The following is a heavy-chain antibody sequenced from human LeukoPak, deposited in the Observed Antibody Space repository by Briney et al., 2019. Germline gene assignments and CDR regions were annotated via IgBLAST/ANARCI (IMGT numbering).Heavy chain of an antibody. CDR1: GYSISSGYY. CDR2: IYYSGST. D-gene: IGHD1-14*01. V-gene: IGHV4-61*01. CDR3: ARTLRTLTMDY. J-gene: IGHJ4*02. Sequence: SETLSLTCTVSGYSISSGYYWSWIRQPPGKGLEWIGYIYYSGSTNYNPSLKSRVTISVDTSKNQFSLKLSSVTAADTAVYYCARTLRTLTMDYWGQGTLVTVSS.